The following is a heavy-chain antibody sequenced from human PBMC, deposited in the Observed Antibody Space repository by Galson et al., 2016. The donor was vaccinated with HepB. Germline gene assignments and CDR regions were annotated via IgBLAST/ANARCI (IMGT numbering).Heavy chain of an antibody. CDR2: ISTYNGNT. CDR1: GYTFTTTG. V-gene: IGHV1-18*01. J-gene: IGHJ4*02. Sequence: SVKVSCKASGYTFTTTGISWVRQAPGHGLEWMGWISTYNGNTNNAQKLQGRVTMTRDTSTSTAYMELTKLTSDDTAVYYCARDRGYSYGFDYWGQGTLVTVSS. CDR3: ARDRGYSYGFDY. D-gene: IGHD5-18*01.